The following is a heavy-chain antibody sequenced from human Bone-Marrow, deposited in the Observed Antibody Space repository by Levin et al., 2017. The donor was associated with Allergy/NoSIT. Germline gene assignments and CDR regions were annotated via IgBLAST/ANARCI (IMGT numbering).Heavy chain of an antibody. V-gene: IGHV4-34*01. D-gene: IGHD2-2*01. Sequence: TPETLSLTCAMSGGAFSGYYWNWIRQSPGKGLEWIGEINHSGSADYNPSLETRVSMSVDIIKKQFSLKLTSVTAADTGIYYCARGPYHGPWYFDFWGRGTLVDVSS. J-gene: IGHJ2*01. CDR2: INHSGSA. CDR1: GGAFSGYY. CDR3: ARGPYHGPWYFDF.